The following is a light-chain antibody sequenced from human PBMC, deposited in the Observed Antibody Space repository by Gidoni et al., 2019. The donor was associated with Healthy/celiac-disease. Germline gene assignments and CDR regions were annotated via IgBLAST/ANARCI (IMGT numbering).Light chain of an antibody. CDR2: DAS. Sequence: DIQSAQSASSLSASVGDRVTITHQPSQDLSNYLNWYQQKPGTAPTPLIYDASNLETGDPSRFSGSGSGTEFTFTISSLQPEDIATYYCQQYDNFPPGLTFGGGTKVEIK. V-gene: IGKV1-33*01. CDR1: QDLSNY. CDR3: QQYDNFPPGLT. J-gene: IGKJ4*01.